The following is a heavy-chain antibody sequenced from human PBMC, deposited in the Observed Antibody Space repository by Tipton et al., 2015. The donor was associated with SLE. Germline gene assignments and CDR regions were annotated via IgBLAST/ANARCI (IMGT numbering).Heavy chain of an antibody. V-gene: IGHV4-59*08. CDR3: ATGAGRQLVRD. CDR2: IYYTGST. CDR1: GGSISSHY. J-gene: IGHJ4*02. D-gene: IGHD6-6*01. Sequence: TLSLTCIVSGGSISSHYWSWIRQPPGKGLEYIGFIYYTGSTNYNPSLKSRVAISIDTSKNQISLKLSSVSVADTAVYYCATGAGRQLVRDWGQGTLVTVSS.